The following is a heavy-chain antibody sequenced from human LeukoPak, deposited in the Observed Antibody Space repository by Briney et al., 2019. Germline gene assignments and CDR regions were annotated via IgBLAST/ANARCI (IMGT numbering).Heavy chain of an antibody. CDR2: INPNSGGT. CDR3: ARDLYSRRMDYYGSGSYFAY. J-gene: IGHJ4*02. D-gene: IGHD3-10*01. CDR1: GYTFTGYY. V-gene: IGHV1-2*02. Sequence: ASVKVSCKASGYTFTGYYMHWVRQAPGQGLEWMGWINPNSGGTNYAQKFQGRVTMTRDTSISTAYMELSRLRSDDTAVYYCARDLYSRRMDYYGSGSYFAYWGQETPVTVSS.